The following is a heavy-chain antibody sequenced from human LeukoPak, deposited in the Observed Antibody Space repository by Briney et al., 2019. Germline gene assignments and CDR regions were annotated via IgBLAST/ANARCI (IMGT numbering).Heavy chain of an antibody. CDR2: INERGTDS. J-gene: IGHJ4*02. D-gene: IGHD5-12*01. CDR1: GFTFSGHW. V-gene: IGHV3-74*03. Sequence: GGSLRLSCTASGFTFSGHWIHWVRQAPGMGLVWVSRINERGTDSMYAESVKGRFTISRDNAKNTVYLQMNSLRAEDTAVYYCARGVGFRGYVDYWGQGTLVTVSS. CDR3: ARGVGFRGYVDY.